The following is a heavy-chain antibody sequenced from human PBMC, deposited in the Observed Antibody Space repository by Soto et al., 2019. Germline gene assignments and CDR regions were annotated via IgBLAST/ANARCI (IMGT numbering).Heavy chain of an antibody. Sequence: QVQLVESGGGVVQPGRSLRLSCAASGFTFSSYGMHWVRQAPGKGLEWVAVIWYDGSNKYYADSVKGRFTISRDNSKNTLYLQMNSLRAEDTAVYYCARDWHDAFDIWAKGQWSPSLQ. CDR3: ARDWHDAFDI. CDR2: IWYDGSNK. CDR1: GFTFSSYG. J-gene: IGHJ3*02. V-gene: IGHV3-33*01.